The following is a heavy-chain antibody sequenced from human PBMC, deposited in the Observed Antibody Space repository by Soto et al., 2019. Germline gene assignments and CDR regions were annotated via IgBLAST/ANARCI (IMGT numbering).Heavy chain of an antibody. CDR2: MSYSGST. V-gene: IGHV4-59*08. J-gene: IGHJ4*02. CDR1: GGSLTSYY. CDR3: ARSTPYDVGTLGY. Sequence: QVQLQESGPGLVKPSETLSLTCTVSGGSLTSYYWSWIRQPPGKGLEWIAYMSYSGSTNYNPSLKSRVXXSXDXPKNQFSLKLSSVTAADTALYYCARSTPYDVGTLGYWGQGTLVTVSS. D-gene: IGHD2-15*01.